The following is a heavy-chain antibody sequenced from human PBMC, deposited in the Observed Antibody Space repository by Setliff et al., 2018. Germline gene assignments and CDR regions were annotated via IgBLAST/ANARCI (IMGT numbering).Heavy chain of an antibody. CDR1: GFSLSNTRMG. V-gene: IGHV2-26*01. J-gene: IGHJ6*03. D-gene: IGHD3-16*01. CDR3: VRVRVAGLGQHFYYMDV. CDR2: IFSNDEK. Sequence: KSGPTLVNPTETLTLTCSVSGFSLSNTRMGVSWIRQPPGKALEWLAHIFSNDEKSYNTSLKTRVTISKDTSQSQVVLTVANTDPVDSGTYYCVRVRVAGLGQHFYYMDVWGKGTTVTVSS.